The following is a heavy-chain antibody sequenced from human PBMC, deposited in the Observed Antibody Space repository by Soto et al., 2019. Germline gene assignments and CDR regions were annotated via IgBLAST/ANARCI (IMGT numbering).Heavy chain of an antibody. D-gene: IGHD1-20*01. J-gene: IGHJ2*01. Sequence: GELQQWGTGLLKPSETLSLNCSVYGGSSRAYHWSWIRQSPGEGLEGIGEFSYSGSLNYNPSLKGRVAVSLDTSTNNFSLPMTSVTAADTAVYFCAGGPRYWSFALWGRGTLVTVS. CDR1: GGSSRAYH. CDR2: FSYSGSL. CDR3: AGGPRYWSFAL. V-gene: IGHV4-34*01.